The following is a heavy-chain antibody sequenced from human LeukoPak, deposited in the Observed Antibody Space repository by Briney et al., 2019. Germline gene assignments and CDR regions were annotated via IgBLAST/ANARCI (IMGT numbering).Heavy chain of an antibody. J-gene: IGHJ4*02. Sequence: KSSETLSLTCTVSGGSISGFYWSWIRQPPGKGLEWIGYIYYSGDSNYNPSLKSRVTMSLDTSKNQLSLRLSSVTAADTAVYYCARLGGSHNGLDYWGQGTLVTVSS. V-gene: IGHV4-59*08. CDR2: IYYSGDS. D-gene: IGHD1-26*01. CDR1: GGSISGFY. CDR3: ARLGGSHNGLDY.